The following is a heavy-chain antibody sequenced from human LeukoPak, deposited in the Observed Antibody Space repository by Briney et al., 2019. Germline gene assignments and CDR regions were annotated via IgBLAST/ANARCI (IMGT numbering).Heavy chain of an antibody. J-gene: IGHJ4*02. CDR2: INAGNGKT. CDR1: GYIFSDYA. V-gene: IGHV1-3*01. CDR3: ARARWTSTGTTYYLDY. D-gene: IGHD4-17*01. Sequence: ASVKVSCKASGYIFSDYAIQWVRQAPGQGLEWRGWINAGNGKTKYPQKFQDRVTITRGTSASTAYLELSGLRFEDTAVYFCARARWTSTGTTYYLDYWGQGTLVTVSS.